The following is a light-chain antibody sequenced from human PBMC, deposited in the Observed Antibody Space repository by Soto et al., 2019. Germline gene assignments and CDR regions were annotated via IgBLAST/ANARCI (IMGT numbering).Light chain of an antibody. Sequence: DIQMTQSPSTLSASVGDRVNITCRASQSISSWLDWYQQKPGKAPKLLIYDASSLQSGVPSRFSGSGSGTDFTLTSSSLQPDDFAPYYCQQYNTYKFGPVTTVDIK. CDR1: QSISSW. CDR2: DAS. J-gene: IGKJ3*01. V-gene: IGKV1-5*01. CDR3: QQYNTYK.